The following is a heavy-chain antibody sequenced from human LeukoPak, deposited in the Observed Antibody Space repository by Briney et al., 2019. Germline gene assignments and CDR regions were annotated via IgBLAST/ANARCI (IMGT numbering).Heavy chain of an antibody. V-gene: IGHV4-4*07. Sequence: SETLSLTCTFSGVSTSSYYCSWIRQPAGKGLGWIGRIYTSGSTNYNPSLKSRVTMSVDTSKNQFSLKLSSVTAADTAVYYCATTQWELHGGFDYWGQGSLVTVSS. CDR3: ATTQWELHGGFDY. D-gene: IGHD1-26*01. J-gene: IGHJ4*02. CDR2: IYTSGST. CDR1: GVSTSSYY.